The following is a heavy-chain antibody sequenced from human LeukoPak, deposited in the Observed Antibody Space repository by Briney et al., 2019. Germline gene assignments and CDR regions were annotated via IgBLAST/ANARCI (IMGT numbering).Heavy chain of an antibody. CDR1: GYSYNTHW. CDR2: IYAVDFDT. J-gene: IGHJ4*01. D-gene: IGHD1-1*01. CDR3: ARGGEEEDEPNDVIEI. Sequence: ESLNIPCKGSGYSYNTHWIGWVRQMPGNGLEWLGIIYAVDFDTRYSPSFQDQVTLSFDRSINTAYLPWDRLEASATAISYYARGGEEEDEPNDVIEIWGQGTLVTVSS. V-gene: IGHV5-51*01.